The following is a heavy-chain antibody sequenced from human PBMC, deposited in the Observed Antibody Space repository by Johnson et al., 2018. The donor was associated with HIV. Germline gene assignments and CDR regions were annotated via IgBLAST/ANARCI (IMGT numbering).Heavy chain of an antibody. Sequence: VQLVESGGGVVQPGGSLRLSCAASGFTFSSYAMHWVRQAPGEGLEYVSAISRDGVNTFYADSVQDRFTIFRDNSKNTLYLQMGSLRPEDMGIYYCAIPYFFDSGNYRWGQGTVVTVSS. J-gene: IGHJ3*01. CDR3: AIPYFFDSGNYR. CDR2: ISRDGVNT. D-gene: IGHD4-23*01. CDR1: GFTFSSYA. V-gene: IGHV3-64*07.